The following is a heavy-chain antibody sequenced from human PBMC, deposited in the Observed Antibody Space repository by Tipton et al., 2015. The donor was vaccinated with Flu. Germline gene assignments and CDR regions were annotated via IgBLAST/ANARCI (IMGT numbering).Heavy chain of an antibody. CDR2: ISSSSSYI. Sequence: GSLRLSCAASGFTFSSYSMNWVRQAPGKGLEWVSSISSSSSYIYYADSVKGRFTISRDNAKNSLYLQMNSLRAGDTAVYYCARTLVVVAAKQLDYWGQGTLVTVSS. J-gene: IGHJ4*02. D-gene: IGHD2-15*01. CDR1: GFTFSSYS. V-gene: IGHV3-21*01. CDR3: ARTLVVVAAKQLDY.